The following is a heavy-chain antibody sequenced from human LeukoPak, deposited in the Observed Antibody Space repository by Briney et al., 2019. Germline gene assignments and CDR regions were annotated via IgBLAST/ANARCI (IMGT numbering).Heavy chain of an antibody. V-gene: IGHV1-8*01. J-gene: IGHJ4*02. D-gene: IGHD6-13*01. Sequence: ASVKVSCKASGYTFTSYDINWVRQATGQGLEWMGWMNPNSGNTGYAQKFQGRVTMTGNTSISTAYMELSSLRSEDTAVYYCARDPGVAAAGYFDYWGQGTLVTVSS. CDR3: ARDPGVAAAGYFDY. CDR2: MNPNSGNT. CDR1: GYTFTSYD.